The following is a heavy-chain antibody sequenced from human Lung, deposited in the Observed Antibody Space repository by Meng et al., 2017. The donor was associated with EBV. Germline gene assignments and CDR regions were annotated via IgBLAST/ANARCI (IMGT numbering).Heavy chain of an antibody. CDR3: ARELRYDYIWGSYPNTDY. V-gene: IGHV3-21*01. Sequence: EVQLVESGGGLVKPGGYLRLSCAASGFTFSSYSMNWVRQAPGKGLEWVSSISSSSSYIYYADSVKGRFTISRDNAKNSLYLQMNSLRAEDTAVYYCARELRYDYIWGSYPNTDYWGQGTLVTVSS. CDR2: ISSSSSYI. J-gene: IGHJ4*02. D-gene: IGHD3-16*02. CDR1: GFTFSSYS.